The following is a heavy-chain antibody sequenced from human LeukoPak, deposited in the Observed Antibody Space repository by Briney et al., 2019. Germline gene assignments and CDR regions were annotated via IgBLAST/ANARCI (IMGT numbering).Heavy chain of an antibody. V-gene: IGHV4-38-2*01. CDR2: IYYSGST. D-gene: IGHD2-2*01. J-gene: IGHJ4*02. Sequence: GSLRLSCAASGFTFSSYWGWIRQPPGKGLEWIGSIYYSGSTYYNPSLKSRLTMTVDTSQNHFSLKLSSLTAADTAVYYCARPAKGYCSSTSCLFDYWGQGTLVTVSS. CDR3: ARPAKGYCSSTSCLFDY. CDR1: GFTFSSY.